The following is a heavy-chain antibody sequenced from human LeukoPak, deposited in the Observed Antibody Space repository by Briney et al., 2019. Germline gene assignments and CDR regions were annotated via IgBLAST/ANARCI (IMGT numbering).Heavy chain of an antibody. J-gene: IGHJ4*02. Sequence: RASVKVSCKASGYTFTSYGISWVRQAPGQGLEWMGWISAYNGNTNYAQKLQGRVTMTTDTSTSTAYMELRSLRPDDTAVYYCARFRSSIAARVADYWGQGTLVTVSS. V-gene: IGHV1-18*01. CDR3: ARFRSSIAARVADY. D-gene: IGHD6-6*01. CDR2: ISAYNGNT. CDR1: GYTFTSYG.